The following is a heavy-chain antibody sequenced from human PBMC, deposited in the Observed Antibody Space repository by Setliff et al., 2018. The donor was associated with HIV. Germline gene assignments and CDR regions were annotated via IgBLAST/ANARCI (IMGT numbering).Heavy chain of an antibody. V-gene: IGHV4-61*08. J-gene: IGHJ5*02. CDR2: IYDSHFT. Sequence: PSETLSLTCTVSGGSISTGGYYWSWIRQPPGKGLEWIGYIYDSHFTNYNPSLQSRVTISVDTSKNQLSLKVDSVTAADTAVYYCARGDDFHDGSGYYYPWGQGTLVTVSS. CDR3: ARGDDFHDGSGYYYP. D-gene: IGHD3-22*01. CDR1: GGSISTGGYY.